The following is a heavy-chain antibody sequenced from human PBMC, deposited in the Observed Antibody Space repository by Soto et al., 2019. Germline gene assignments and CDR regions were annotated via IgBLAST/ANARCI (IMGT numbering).Heavy chain of an antibody. V-gene: IGHV4-34*01. D-gene: IGHD6-19*01. CDR1: GGSFSGYY. J-gene: IGHJ4*02. CDR3: ACGSSASAYIDY. CDR2: INHSGST. Sequence: SETLSLTCAVHGGSFSGYYWSWIRQPPGKGLEWIGEINHSGSTNYNPSLKSRVTISVDTSKNQFSLKLSSVTAADTAVYYCACGSSASAYIDYWGQGTLVTVSS.